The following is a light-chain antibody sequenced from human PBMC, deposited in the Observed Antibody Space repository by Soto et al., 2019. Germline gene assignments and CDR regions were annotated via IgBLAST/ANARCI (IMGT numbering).Light chain of an antibody. V-gene: IGKV1-9*01. J-gene: IGKJ5*01. Sequence: IQLTQSPSSLSASVGDRVTITCQASRGISSYLAWYQQKPGKAPKLLVYSASTLQSGVPSRFSGSGSGPDFTPTISSLQPEDSATYFCQQLNSYPQTFGQGTRLEIK. CDR3: QQLNSYPQT. CDR2: SAS. CDR1: RGISSY.